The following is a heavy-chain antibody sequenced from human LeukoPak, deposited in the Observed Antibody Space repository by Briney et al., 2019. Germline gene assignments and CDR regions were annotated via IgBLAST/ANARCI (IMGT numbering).Heavy chain of an antibody. Sequence: GGSLRLSCAASGFTFSSYSMNWVRQAPGEGLEWVSSISSSSSYIYYADSVKGRFTISRDNAKNSLYLQMNSLRAEDTAVYYCARGGGANYYFDYWGQGTLVTVSS. D-gene: IGHD3-16*01. CDR2: ISSSSSYI. V-gene: IGHV3-21*01. CDR1: GFTFSSYS. J-gene: IGHJ4*02. CDR3: ARGGGANYYFDY.